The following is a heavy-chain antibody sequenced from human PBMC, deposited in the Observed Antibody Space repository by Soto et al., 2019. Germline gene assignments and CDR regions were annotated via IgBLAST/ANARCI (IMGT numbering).Heavy chain of an antibody. Sequence: QVQLQESGPGLVKPWGTLSLTCGVSGGSVSRDNWWSWVRQPPGKALEWIGEIHHSGSTNYSPSLKSRVTMSVDKSRNQFSLKLTSVTAADTAVYYCAENGSYDLVNWGQGTRVTVSS. CDR2: IHHSGST. CDR1: GGSVSRDNW. D-gene: IGHD3-16*01. CDR3: AENGSYDLVN. J-gene: IGHJ4*02. V-gene: IGHV4-4*02.